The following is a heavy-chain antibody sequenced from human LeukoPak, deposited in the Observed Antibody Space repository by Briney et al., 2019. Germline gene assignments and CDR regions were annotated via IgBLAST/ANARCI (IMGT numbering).Heavy chain of an antibody. CDR2: FGSSTTNYV. D-gene: IGHD6-19*01. V-gene: IGHV3-21*01. J-gene: IGHJ4*02. CDR1: GFTFRTYS. CDR3: AREIASGWYNYFDY. Sequence: PGGSLRLSYAASGFTFRTYSMSWVRQAPGKGLEWVSSFGSSTTNYVYYGASVRGRFTISRDNAQNSLYLQMNSLSAEDAAVYYCAREIASGWYNYFDYWGQGTLVTVSS.